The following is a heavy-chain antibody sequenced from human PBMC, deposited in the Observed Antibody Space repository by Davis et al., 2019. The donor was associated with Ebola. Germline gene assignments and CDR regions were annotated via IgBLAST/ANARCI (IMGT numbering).Heavy chain of an antibody. D-gene: IGHD2-2*01. CDR2: INHSGST. J-gene: IGHJ5*02. Sequence: ESLKISCAVYGGSFSGYYWSWIRQPPGKGLEWIGEINHSGSTNYNPSLKSRVTISVDTSKNQFSLKLSSVTAADTAVYYCARGSFQLLRWFDPWGQGTLVIVSS. V-gene: IGHV4-34*01. CDR1: GGSFSGYY. CDR3: ARGSFQLLRWFDP.